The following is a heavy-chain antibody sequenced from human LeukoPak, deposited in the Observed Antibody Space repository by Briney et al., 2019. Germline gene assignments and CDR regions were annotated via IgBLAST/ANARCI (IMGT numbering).Heavy chain of an antibody. Sequence: GGSLRLSCVVSGFSFSDYYMNWIRQTPGKGLEWLSYISGSSSHTLYADSVKGRFTISRDSAKNTLFLQMDSLRAEDTAVYYCARAGYSSGWYYFDYWGQGTLVTVSS. V-gene: IGHV3-11*06. CDR3: ARAGYSSGWYYFDY. D-gene: IGHD6-19*01. J-gene: IGHJ4*02. CDR2: ISGSSSHT. CDR1: GFSFSDYY.